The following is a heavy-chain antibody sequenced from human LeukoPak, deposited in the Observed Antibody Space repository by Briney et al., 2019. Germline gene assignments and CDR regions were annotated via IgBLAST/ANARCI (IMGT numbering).Heavy chain of an antibody. V-gene: IGHV3-21*01. CDR2: INSGSTYT. CDR1: GFPFSSDM. D-gene: IGHD1-1*01. CDR3: ARSLTTLTYEGY. J-gene: IGHJ4*02. Sequence: GGSLSLSCAASGFPFSSDMMNWGRQAAGKGLEWGSSINSGSTYTYYTESVKGRFTVSRHIAKNSLFLQVNSLRAEDTAIYYCARSLTTLTYEGYWGQGTLVTVSS.